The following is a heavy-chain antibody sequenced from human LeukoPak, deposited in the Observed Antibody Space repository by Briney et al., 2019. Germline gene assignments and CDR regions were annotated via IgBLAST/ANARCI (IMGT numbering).Heavy chain of an antibody. V-gene: IGHV3-30*04. D-gene: IGHD4-17*01. Sequence: GGSLGLSCAASGFTFSTYAMHWVRQAPGKGLEWVAAISYDGSNKNYADSVKGRFTISRDNSKNTLYLQMNSLRAEDTAVYYCAKMGTMTTQSTHLDYWGQGTLVTVSS. CDR1: GFTFSTYA. CDR2: ISYDGSNK. J-gene: IGHJ4*02. CDR3: AKMGTMTTQSTHLDY.